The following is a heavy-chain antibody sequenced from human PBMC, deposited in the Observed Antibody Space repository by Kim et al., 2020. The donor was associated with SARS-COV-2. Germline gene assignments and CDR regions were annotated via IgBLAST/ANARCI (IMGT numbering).Heavy chain of an antibody. V-gene: IGHV4-34*01. Sequence: SETLSLTCAVYGGSFSGYYWSWIRQPPGKGLEWIGEINHSGSTNYNPSLKSRVTISVDTSKNQFSLKLSSVTAADTAVYYCARGYYYDSSGYYPLDYWGQGTLVTVSS. J-gene: IGHJ4*02. D-gene: IGHD3-22*01. CDR1: GGSFSGYY. CDR2: INHSGST. CDR3: ARGYYYDSSGYYPLDY.